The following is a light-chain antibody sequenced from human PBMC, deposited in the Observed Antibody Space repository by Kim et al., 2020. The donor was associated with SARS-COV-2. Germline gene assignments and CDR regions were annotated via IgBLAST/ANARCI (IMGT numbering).Light chain of an antibody. CDR1: QNINSH. V-gene: IGKV1-39*01. Sequence: ASVEGKVTITCRTSQNINSHLNWYHQKPGRAPKLLIYAASTLQGGVPSRFIGSGSETDFTLTISSLQPEDFATYFCQQTYISPFTFGPGTKVDIK. CDR2: AAS. J-gene: IGKJ3*01. CDR3: QQTYISPFT.